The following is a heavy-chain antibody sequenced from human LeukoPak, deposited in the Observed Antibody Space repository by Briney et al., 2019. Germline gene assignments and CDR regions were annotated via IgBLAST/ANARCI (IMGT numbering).Heavy chain of an antibody. CDR3: ARVDYGGNSGDY. V-gene: IGHV4-34*01. CDR1: GGSFSGYY. CDR2: INHSGST. D-gene: IGHD4-23*01. Sequence: SETLSLTCAVYGGSFSGYYWSWIRQPPGKGLESIGEINHSGSTNYNPSLKSRVTISVDTSKNQFSLKLSSVTAADTAVYYCARVDYGGNSGDYWGQGTLVTVSS. J-gene: IGHJ4*02.